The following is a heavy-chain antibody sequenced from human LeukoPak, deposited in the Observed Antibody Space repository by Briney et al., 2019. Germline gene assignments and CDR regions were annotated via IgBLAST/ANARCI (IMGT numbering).Heavy chain of an antibody. J-gene: IGHJ6*03. V-gene: IGHV1-69*04. CDR3: AREYSSSLGYYYYYMDV. Sequence: GASVKVSCKASGGTFSSYAISWVRQAPGQGLEWMGRIIPILGIANYAQKFQGRVTITADKSTSTAYMELSSLRSEDTAVYYCAREYSSSLGYYYYYMDVWGKGTTVTVSS. CDR2: IIPILGIA. CDR1: GGTFSSYA. D-gene: IGHD6-6*01.